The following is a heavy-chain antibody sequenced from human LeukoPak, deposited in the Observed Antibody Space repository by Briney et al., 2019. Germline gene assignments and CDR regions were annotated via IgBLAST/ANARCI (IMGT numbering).Heavy chain of an antibody. CDR2: IYYSGST. Sequence: PSETLSLTCTVSGGSISSYYWSWIRQPPGKGLEWIGYIYYSGSTNYNPSLKSRVTISVDTSKNQFSLKLSSVTAADTAVYYCARVGAYSYGYDFDYWGQGTLVTVSS. CDR3: ARVGAYSYGYDFDY. D-gene: IGHD5-18*01. V-gene: IGHV4-59*08. CDR1: GGSISSYY. J-gene: IGHJ4*02.